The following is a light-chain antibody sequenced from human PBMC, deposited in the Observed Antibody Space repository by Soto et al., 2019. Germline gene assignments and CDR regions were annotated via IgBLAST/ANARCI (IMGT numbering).Light chain of an antibody. CDR3: QHYNSYSP. J-gene: IGKJ4*02. V-gene: IGKV1-5*03. Sequence: DIQMTQSPSTLSASVGDRVIITCRASQSIGNLLAWYQQKPGKAPNLLIYKASTLESGVPSRCSGSGSGTEFTLTISSLQADDFATYYCQHYNSYSPFGGGNKVEIK. CDR1: QSIGNL. CDR2: KAS.